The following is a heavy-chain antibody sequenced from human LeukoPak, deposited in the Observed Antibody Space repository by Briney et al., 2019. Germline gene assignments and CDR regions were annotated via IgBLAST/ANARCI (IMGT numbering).Heavy chain of an antibody. Sequence: PGGSLRLSCAASGFTFSSYSMNWVRQAPGKGLEWVSSISNSGGSTYYADSVKGRFTISRDNSKNTQYLQMNNLRAEDTAVYYCAKDHYDILTVDYWGQGTLVTVSS. J-gene: IGHJ4*02. D-gene: IGHD3-9*01. CDR3: AKDHYDILTVDY. CDR1: GFTFSSYS. V-gene: IGHV3-23*01. CDR2: ISNSGGST.